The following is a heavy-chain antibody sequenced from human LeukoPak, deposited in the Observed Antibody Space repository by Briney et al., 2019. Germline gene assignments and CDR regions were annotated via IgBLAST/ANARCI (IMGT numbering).Heavy chain of an antibody. CDR1: GVTFSSYS. V-gene: IGHV3-21*01. D-gene: IGHD6-13*01. CDR2: ISSSSSYI. CDR3: AREPGSSWAGAYYYYYGMDV. J-gene: IGHJ6*02. Sequence: PGGSLRLSCAASGVTFSSYSMNWVRQAPGKGLEWVSSISSSSSYIYYADSVKGRFTISRDNAKNSLYLQMNSLRAEDTAVYYCAREPGSSWAGAYYYYYGMDVWGQGTTVTVSS.